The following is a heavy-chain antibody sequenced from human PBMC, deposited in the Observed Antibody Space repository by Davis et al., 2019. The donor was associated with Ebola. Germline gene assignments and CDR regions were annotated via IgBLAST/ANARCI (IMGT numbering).Heavy chain of an antibody. J-gene: IGHJ4*02. Sequence: GGSLRLSCAASGFTFDDYAMHWARQAPGKGLEWVSGISWNSGSIGYADSVKGRFTISRNNAKNSLYLQMNSLRAEETAVYYCARRADYWGQGTLVTVSS. V-gene: IGHV3-9*01. CDR3: ARRADY. CDR1: GFTFDDYA. CDR2: ISWNSGSI.